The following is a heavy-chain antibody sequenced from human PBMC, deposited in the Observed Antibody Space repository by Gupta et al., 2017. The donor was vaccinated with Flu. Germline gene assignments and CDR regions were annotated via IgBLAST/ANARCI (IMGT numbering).Heavy chain of an antibody. Sequence: QVQLVQSGAEEKKPGASVKVSCKASGYTFTSYYLHWVRQAPGQGLEWLGRISPTGDITTYAQKVQGRVTMTRDTSTSTVDMELSSLKSEDTAVYYCAGQLRVCGSYTCRHFDYWGQGTPVTVTS. V-gene: IGHV1-46*01. CDR3: AGQLRVCGSYTCRHFDY. J-gene: IGHJ4*02. D-gene: IGHD2-15*01. CDR2: ISPTGDIT. CDR1: GYTFTSYY.